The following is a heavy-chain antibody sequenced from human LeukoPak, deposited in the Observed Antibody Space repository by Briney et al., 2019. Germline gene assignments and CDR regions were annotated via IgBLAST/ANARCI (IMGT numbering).Heavy chain of an antibody. CDR3: ARVTSTGWAFDI. Sequence: KSGGSLRLSCAASGFTFSSYNMNWVRQAPGKGLEWVSSISDSSTYIYYADSVKGRFTISRDNAKNSLYLQMNSLRAEDTAVYYCARVTSTGWAFDIWGQGTMVSVSS. CDR1: GFTFSSYN. J-gene: IGHJ3*02. V-gene: IGHV3-21*06. CDR2: ISDSSTYI. D-gene: IGHD6-19*01.